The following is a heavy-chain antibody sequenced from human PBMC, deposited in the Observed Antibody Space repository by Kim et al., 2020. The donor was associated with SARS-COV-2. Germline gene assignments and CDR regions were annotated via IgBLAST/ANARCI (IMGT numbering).Heavy chain of an antibody. CDR2: ISGSGDNT. CDR3: AKAAIVGAPRGYFDY. J-gene: IGHJ4*02. Sequence: GGSLRLSCAASGFTFSSYALTWVRQAPGKGLEWVSAISGSGDNTYYADSVKGRFTISRDNSKNTLYLQMNSLRAEDTAVYYCAKAAIVGAPRGYFDYWGQGTLVTVSS. D-gene: IGHD1-26*01. V-gene: IGHV3-23*01. CDR1: GFTFSSYA.